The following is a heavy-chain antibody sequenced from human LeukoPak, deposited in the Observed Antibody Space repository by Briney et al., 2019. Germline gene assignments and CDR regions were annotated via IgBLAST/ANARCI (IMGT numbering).Heavy chain of an antibody. CDR1: GFTFTGYY. D-gene: IGHD4-23*01. Sequence: GASVKVSCKASGFTFTGYYIHWVRQAPGHGLEWMGWVNPNSGGTNYAQMFQGRVTMTRDTSINTAYMELSGLRSDDTAVYYCARDSYGGNWSLGCWGQGTLVTVSS. J-gene: IGHJ4*02. V-gene: IGHV1-2*02. CDR3: ARDSYGGNWSLGC. CDR2: VNPNSGGT.